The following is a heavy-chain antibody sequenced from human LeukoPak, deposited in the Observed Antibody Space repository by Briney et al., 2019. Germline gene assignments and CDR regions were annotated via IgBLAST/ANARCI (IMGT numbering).Heavy chain of an antibody. V-gene: IGHV3-21*01. Sequence: GGSLRLSCAASGFTFSSYSMNWVRQAPGKGLEWVSSISSSSSYIYYADSVKGRFTISRDNAKNSLYLQMNSLRAEDTAVYYCARGAIVVVPAACPDCHPKYYYYGMDVWGQGTTVNVSS. J-gene: IGHJ6*02. D-gene: IGHD2-2*01. CDR3: ARGAIVVVPAACPDCHPKYYYYGMDV. CDR2: ISSSSSYI. CDR1: GFTFSSYS.